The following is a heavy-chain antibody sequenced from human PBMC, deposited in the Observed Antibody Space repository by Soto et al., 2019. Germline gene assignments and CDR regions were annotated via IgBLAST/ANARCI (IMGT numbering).Heavy chain of an antibody. CDR2: ISAYNGNT. J-gene: IGHJ4*02. V-gene: IGHV1-18*01. CDR1: GYTFTSYG. Sequence: ASVKVSCKASGYTFTSYGISWVRQAPGQGLEWMGWISAYNGNTNYAQKLQGRVTMTTDTSTSTAYMELRSLRSDDTAVYYCARDYYDFWSGYDFDYWGKGTLVTVSS. D-gene: IGHD3-3*01. CDR3: ARDYYDFWSGYDFDY.